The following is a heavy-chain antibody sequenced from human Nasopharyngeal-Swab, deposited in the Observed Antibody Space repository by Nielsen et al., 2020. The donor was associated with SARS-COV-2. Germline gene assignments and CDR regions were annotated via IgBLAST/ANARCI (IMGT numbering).Heavy chain of an antibody. Sequence: SETLSLTCTVSGGSISLDNWWTWVRQSPGKGLEWIAEIHHSGRKKSNASLKSRVAITVDKSNNQFSLKLSFVTAADTAVYYCARDFPQILSGYISDALDIWGPGTMVTVSS. CDR1: GGSISLDNW. CDR3: ARDFPQILSGYISDALDI. D-gene: IGHD3-9*01. J-gene: IGHJ3*02. V-gene: IGHV4-4*02. CDR2: IHHSGRK.